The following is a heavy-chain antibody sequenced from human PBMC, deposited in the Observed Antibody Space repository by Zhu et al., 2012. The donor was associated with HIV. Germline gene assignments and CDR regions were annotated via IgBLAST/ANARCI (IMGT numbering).Heavy chain of an antibody. J-gene: IGHJ2*01. CDR1: GYSISSGYY. Sequence: QVQLQESGPGLVKPSETLSLTCAISGYSISSGYYWGWIRRPPGKGLEWIGSIYHSGSTYYNPSLKSRVTISIDTSKNQFSLKLSSVTAADTAVYYCXRAMEHIDDYGDYVQNWYFDLWGRGHPGHCLL. CDR2: IYHSGST. V-gene: IGHV4-38-2*01. D-gene: IGHD4-17*01. CDR3: XRAMEHIDDYGDYVQNWYFDL.